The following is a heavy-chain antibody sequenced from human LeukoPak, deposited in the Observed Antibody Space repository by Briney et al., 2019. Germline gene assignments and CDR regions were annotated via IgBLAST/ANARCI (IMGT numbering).Heavy chain of an antibody. D-gene: IGHD3-10*01. V-gene: IGHV1-18*01. CDR3: ARRGSGSYYGSYDY. CDR1: GYTFTSYG. J-gene: IGHJ4*02. CDR2: ISAYNGNT. Sequence: GASVKVSCKASGYTFTSYGISWVRQAPGQGLEWMGWISAYNGNTNYAQKLQGRVSMTTDTSTSTAYMELRRLRSDATDVYYCARRGSGSYYGSYDYWGQGTLVTVSS.